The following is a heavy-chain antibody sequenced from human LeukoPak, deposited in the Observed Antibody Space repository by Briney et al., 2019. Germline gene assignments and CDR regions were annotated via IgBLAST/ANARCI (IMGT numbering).Heavy chain of an antibody. CDR1: GNSIGSSYY. V-gene: IGHV4-38-2*01. CDR3: ARHEQWLVPVDY. Sequence: PSETLSLTCAVSGNSIGSSYYWGWIRQPPGKGLEWIASIYHSGSTYYNPSLKSRVTISMDTSKNEFSLRLSSVTAADTAVYYCARHEQWLVPVDYWGQGTLVTVPS. D-gene: IGHD6-19*01. J-gene: IGHJ4*02. CDR2: IYHSGST.